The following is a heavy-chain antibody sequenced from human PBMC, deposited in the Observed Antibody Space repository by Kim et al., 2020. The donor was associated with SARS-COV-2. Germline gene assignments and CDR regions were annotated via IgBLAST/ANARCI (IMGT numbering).Heavy chain of an antibody. CDR2: IFSGGTT. D-gene: IGHD3-16*01. CDR1: GFTVSNNY. CDR3: SRDVGP. Sequence: GGSLRLSCAASGFTVSNNYMSWVRQAPGKGLEWVSLIFSGGTTHYADSVKGRFTITRDHSKNTLYLQMNSLRAEDTAVFYCSRDVGPWGQGTMVTASS. V-gene: IGHV3-66*01. J-gene: IGHJ5*02.